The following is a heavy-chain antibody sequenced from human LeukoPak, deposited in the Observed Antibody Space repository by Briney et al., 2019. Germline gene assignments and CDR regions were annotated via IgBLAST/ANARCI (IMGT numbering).Heavy chain of an antibody. CDR1: GGSISSGGFS. J-gene: IGHJ4*02. V-gene: IGHV4-30-2*01. D-gene: IGHD3-3*01. CDR3: ARRFLEWFPVYYFDY. CDR2: IYHSGST. Sequence: SETLSLTCGVSGGSISSGGFSWSWIRQPPGKGLEWIGYIYHSGSTNYNPSLKSRVTISVDTSKNQFSLKLSSVTAADTAVYYCARRFLEWFPVYYFDYWGQGTLVTVSS.